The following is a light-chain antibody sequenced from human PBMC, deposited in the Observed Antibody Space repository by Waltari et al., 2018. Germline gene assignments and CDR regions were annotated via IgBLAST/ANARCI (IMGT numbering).Light chain of an antibody. CDR1: QSVIRT. Sequence: EIVLTQSPGTLFLSPGEGATLSCRASQSVIRTLAWYQQKPGQAPRLLIYGASSRATGIPDRFSGSGSGTDFSLTISRLEPDDSAVYFCQHYVSLPATFGQGTKVEIK. J-gene: IGKJ1*01. CDR2: GAS. V-gene: IGKV3-20*01. CDR3: QHYVSLPAT.